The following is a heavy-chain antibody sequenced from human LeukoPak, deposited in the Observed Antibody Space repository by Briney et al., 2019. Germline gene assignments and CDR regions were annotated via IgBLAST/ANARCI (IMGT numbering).Heavy chain of an antibody. CDR3: AKIAAAGTFADY. Sequence: GGSLRVSCAASGFTFSSYAMSWVRQAPGKGLEWVSAISGSGGSTYYADSVRGRFTISRDNSKNTLYLQMNSLRAEDTAVYYCAKIAAAGTFADYWGQGTLVAVSS. V-gene: IGHV3-23*01. CDR1: GFTFSSYA. CDR2: ISGSGGST. D-gene: IGHD6-13*01. J-gene: IGHJ4*02.